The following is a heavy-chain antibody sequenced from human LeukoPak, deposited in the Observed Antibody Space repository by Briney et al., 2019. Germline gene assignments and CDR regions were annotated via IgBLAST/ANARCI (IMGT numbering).Heavy chain of an antibody. Sequence: GASVKVSCKASGYTFTDYYIHWVRQPPGQGLEWMGWINPNSGDTNYAQKFQGRVTMTRDTSISAAYMELTSLTSDDTSVYYCARARYSSSWYLFGSWGQGTLVTVSS. J-gene: IGHJ5*01. V-gene: IGHV1-2*02. CDR2: INPNSGDT. D-gene: IGHD6-13*01. CDR3: ARARYSSSWYLFGS. CDR1: GYTFTDYY.